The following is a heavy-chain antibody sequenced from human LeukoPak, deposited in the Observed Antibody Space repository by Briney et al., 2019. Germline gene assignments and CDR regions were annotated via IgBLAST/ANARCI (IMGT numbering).Heavy chain of an antibody. V-gene: IGHV4-59*01. J-gene: IGHJ4*02. CDR3: ARGLWFGELFLK. Sequence: SETLSLTCTVSGGSISSYYWSWIRQPPGKGLEWIGYIYCSGSTNYNPSLKSRVTISVDTSKNQFSLKLSSVTAADTAVYYCARGLWFGELFLKWGQGTLVTVSS. CDR1: GGSISSYY. CDR2: IYCSGST. D-gene: IGHD3-10*01.